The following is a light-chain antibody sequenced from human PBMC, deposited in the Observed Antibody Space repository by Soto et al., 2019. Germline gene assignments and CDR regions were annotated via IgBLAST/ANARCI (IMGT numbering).Light chain of an antibody. CDR1: QPIATY. CDR3: KQSYSTAWYT. V-gene: IGKV1-39*01. Sequence: DIQMTQSPSSLSASVGDRVTITCRASQPIATYLSWYQQRPGKAHKLLIYGASTLQSGVPSRFSGSGSGTDVTLTISGLQPDDFATYYCKQSYSTAWYTFGQGTKLEIK. CDR2: GAS. J-gene: IGKJ2*01.